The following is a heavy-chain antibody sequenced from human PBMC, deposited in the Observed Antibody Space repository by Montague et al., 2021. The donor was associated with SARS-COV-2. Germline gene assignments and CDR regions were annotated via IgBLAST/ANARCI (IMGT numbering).Heavy chain of an antibody. V-gene: IGHV4-34*01. CDR1: GGSFSGYY. Sequence: SETLSLTCAVYGGSFSGYYWSWIRQPPGKGLEWIGEINHSGSTIXNPSLKSRVTISVDTSKNQFSLKLSSVTAADTAVYYCARGSRQWLVRPPHYYYFDYWGQGTLVTVSS. CDR2: INHSGST. D-gene: IGHD6-19*01. CDR3: ARGSRQWLVRPPHYYYFDY. J-gene: IGHJ4*02.